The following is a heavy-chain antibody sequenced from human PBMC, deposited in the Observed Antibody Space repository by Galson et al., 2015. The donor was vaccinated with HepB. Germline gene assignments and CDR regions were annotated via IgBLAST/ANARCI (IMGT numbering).Heavy chain of an antibody. J-gene: IGHJ3*02. CDR3: ARLDSGSYLLFSI. Sequence: SETLSLTCTVSGGSISSYYWSWIRQPPGKGLEWIGYIYYSGSTNYNPSLKSRVTISLDTSRHQFSLKLSSVTAADTAVYYCARLDSGSYLLFSIWGQGTMVTVSS. V-gene: IGHV4-59*08. D-gene: IGHD1-26*01. CDR1: GGSISSYY. CDR2: IYYSGST.